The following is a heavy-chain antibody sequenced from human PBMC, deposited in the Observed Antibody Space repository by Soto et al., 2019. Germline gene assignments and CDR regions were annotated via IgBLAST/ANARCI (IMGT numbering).Heavy chain of an antibody. D-gene: IGHD3-22*01. CDR3: AIDRGTMIVVALGWYFDL. Sequence: QVQLVESGGGVVQPGRSLRLSCAASGFTFSSYGMHWVRQAPGKGLEWVAVISYDGSNKYYADSVKGRFTISRDNSKNMLYLQMNSLRAEDTAVYYCAIDRGTMIVVALGWYFDLWGRGTLVTVSS. CDR2: ISYDGSNK. V-gene: IGHV3-30*03. J-gene: IGHJ2*01. CDR1: GFTFSSYG.